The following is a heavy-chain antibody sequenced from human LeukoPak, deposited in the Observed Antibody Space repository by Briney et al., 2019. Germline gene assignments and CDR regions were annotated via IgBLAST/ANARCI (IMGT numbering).Heavy chain of an antibody. CDR1: GFSLTTTGVG. D-gene: IGHD3-10*01. V-gene: IGHV2-5*02. CDR3: AYTQESPFDY. CDR2: IYWDDDK. J-gene: IGHJ4*02. Sequence: SGPTLVNPTQTLTLTCTFSGFSLTTTGVGVAWIRQPPGKALEWLALIYWDDDKRYSPSLKSRLTITKDTSKSQVVLTMTNMDPVDTATYFCAYTQESPFDYWGQGTLVTVSS.